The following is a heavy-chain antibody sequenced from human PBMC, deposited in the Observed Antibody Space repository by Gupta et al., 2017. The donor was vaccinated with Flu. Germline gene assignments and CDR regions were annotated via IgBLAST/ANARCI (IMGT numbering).Heavy chain of an antibody. J-gene: IGHJ4*02. Sequence: QVQLQQWGAGLLKPSETLSLTCAVYGGSFSGYYWSWIRQPPGKGLEWIGEINHSGSTNYNPSLKSRVTISVDTSKNQFSLKLSSVTAADTAVYYCARGAPLYGSDPFWYWGQGTLVTVSS. D-gene: IGHD3-10*01. V-gene: IGHV4-34*01. CDR1: GGSFSGYY. CDR2: INHSGST. CDR3: ARGAPLYGSDPFWY.